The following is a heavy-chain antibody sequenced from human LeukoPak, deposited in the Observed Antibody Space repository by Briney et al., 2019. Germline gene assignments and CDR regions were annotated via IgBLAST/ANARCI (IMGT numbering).Heavy chain of an antibody. J-gene: IGHJ4*02. CDR2: INTDGSST. CDR3: VKYCSSTSCYWY. D-gene: IGHD2-2*01. V-gene: IGHV3-74*01. CDR1: GFTFSSYW. Sequence: GGSLRLSCAASGFTFSSYWMHWVRQAPGKGLVWVSRINTDGSSTSYADSVKGRFTISRDNAKNTLYLQMNSLRAEDTAVYYCVKYCSSTSCYWYWGQGTLVTVSS.